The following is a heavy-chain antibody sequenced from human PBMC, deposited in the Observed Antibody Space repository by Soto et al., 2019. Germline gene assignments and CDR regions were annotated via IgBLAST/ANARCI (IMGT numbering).Heavy chain of an antibody. CDR2: IMQDGSDK. CDR3: ESKRLSFYGLDV. J-gene: IGHJ6*02. Sequence: EVQLVESGGGLVQPGGSLRLSCTASGFSLSTSWMTWVRQAPGKGLEWVANIMQDGSDKYYVDSVKGRFTISRDNAKNSLYLQMTSLSAEDTAVYYCESKRLSFYGLDVWGQVTTVTVSS. V-gene: IGHV3-7*01. CDR1: GFSLSTSW.